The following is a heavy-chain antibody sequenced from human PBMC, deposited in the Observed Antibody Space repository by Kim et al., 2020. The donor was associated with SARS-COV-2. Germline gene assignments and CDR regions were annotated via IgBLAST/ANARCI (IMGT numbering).Heavy chain of an antibody. CDR3: ARHVSSSWYFDL. Sequence: SETLSLTCTVSGASISSHYWTWIRQPPGKGLEWIGYIFHTGSTNYNPSLKSRITMSVDTSKNQFSLKLTSVIAADTAVYYCARHVSSSWYFDLWGRGTL. J-gene: IGHJ2*01. D-gene: IGHD2-8*01. CDR1: GASISSHY. CDR2: IFHTGST. V-gene: IGHV4-59*08.